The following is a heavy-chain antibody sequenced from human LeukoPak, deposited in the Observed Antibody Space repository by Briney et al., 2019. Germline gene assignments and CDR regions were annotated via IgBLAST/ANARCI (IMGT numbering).Heavy chain of an antibody. CDR1: GGAISSYS. D-gene: IGHD6-13*01. CDR2: GHHSDTA. Sequence: SETLSLTCAVSGGAISSYSWGWIRQPPGKGLEWIGYGHHSDTANYNPSLKSRVTISVDTSKSHFSLKLTSVTAADTAVYYCAGRTSASGTFYYWGQGTLVTVSS. CDR3: AGRTSASGTFYY. V-gene: IGHV4-59*08. J-gene: IGHJ4*02.